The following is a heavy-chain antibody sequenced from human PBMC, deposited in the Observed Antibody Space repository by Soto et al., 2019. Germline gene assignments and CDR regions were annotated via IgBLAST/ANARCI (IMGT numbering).Heavy chain of an antibody. CDR2: IIPIFGTA. Sequence: SVKVSCKASGGTFSSYAISLVRQAPGQGLEWMGGIIPIFGTANYAQKFQGRVTITADESTSTAYMELSSLRSEDTAVYYCARVVGYSSLSDYYYGMDVWGQGTTVTVSS. J-gene: IGHJ6*02. V-gene: IGHV1-69*13. D-gene: IGHD6-6*01. CDR3: ARVVGYSSLSDYYYGMDV. CDR1: GGTFSSYA.